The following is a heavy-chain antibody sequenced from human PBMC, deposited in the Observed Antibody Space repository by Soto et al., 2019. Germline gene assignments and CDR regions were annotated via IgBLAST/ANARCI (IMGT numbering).Heavy chain of an antibody. CDR1: GYTFTSYG. V-gene: IGHV1-18*01. J-gene: IGHJ4*02. Sequence: ASVKVSCKASGYTFTSYGISWVRQAPGQGLEWMGWISAYNGNTNYAQKLQGRVTMTTDTSTSTAYMELRSLRPDDTAVYYCAXDRSPVGYSYGRPPFDYWGQGTLVTVSS. CDR2: ISAYNGNT. CDR3: AXDRSPVGYSYGRPPFDY. D-gene: IGHD5-18*01.